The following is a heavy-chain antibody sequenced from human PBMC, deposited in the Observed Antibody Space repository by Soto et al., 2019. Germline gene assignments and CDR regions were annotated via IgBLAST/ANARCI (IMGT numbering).Heavy chain of an antibody. J-gene: IGHJ6*03. D-gene: IGHD4-17*01. Sequence: SVKVSCKASGGTFSSYAISWVRQAPGQGLEWMGGIIPIFGTANYAQKFQGRVTITADESTSTAYMELSSLRSEDTAVYYCAREHYGDLPNLDYWGQGTLVTVSSAVYYYYYYMDVWGKGTTVTVSS. CDR2: IIPIFGTA. V-gene: IGHV1-69*13. CDR3: AREHYGDLPNLDYWGQGTLVTVSSAVYYYYYYMDV. CDR1: GGTFSSYA.